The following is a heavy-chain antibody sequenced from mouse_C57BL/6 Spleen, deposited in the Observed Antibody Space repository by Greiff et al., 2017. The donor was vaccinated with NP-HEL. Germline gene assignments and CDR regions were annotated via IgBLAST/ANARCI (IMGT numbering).Heavy chain of an antibody. J-gene: IGHJ4*01. CDR2: ISDGGTYN. Sequence: EVKLVESGGGLVKPGGSLKLSCAASGFTFSSYAMSWVRQTPEKGLEWVATISDGGTYNYYPDTVKGRFTISRDIAKNNLYLQMSHLKSEDTGMYYCARTGVAMDYWGQGTSVTVSS. D-gene: IGHD4-1*01. V-gene: IGHV5-4*03. CDR1: GFTFSSYA. CDR3: ARTGVAMDY.